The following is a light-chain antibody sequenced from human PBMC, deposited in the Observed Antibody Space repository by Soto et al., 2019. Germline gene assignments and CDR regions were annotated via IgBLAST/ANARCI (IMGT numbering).Light chain of an antibody. V-gene: IGKV1-39*01. CDR1: QNISFY. CDR3: QQSYTTG. Sequence: DIQMTQSPSSLSASVGDRVTITCRASQNISFYLNWYQQKPGKAPNLLIYGASRLQSGVPSRFSGSGSGTDFTLTISSLQPEDFTTYYCQQSYTTGFGQGTKVEIK. J-gene: IGKJ1*01. CDR2: GAS.